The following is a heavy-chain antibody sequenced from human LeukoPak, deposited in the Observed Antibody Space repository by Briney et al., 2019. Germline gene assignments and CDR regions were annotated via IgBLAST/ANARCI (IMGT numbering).Heavy chain of an antibody. CDR2: IYYGGST. D-gene: IGHD2-2*01. CDR3: ARGVRERRSSSTSDAFDI. V-gene: IGHV4-30-4*08. CDR1: GGSISSGDYY. Sequence: PSETLPLTCTVSGGSISSGDYYWSWIGQPPGKGLEWIGYIYYGGSTYYNPSLKSRVTISVDTSKNQFSLRLSSVTAADTAVYYCARGVRERRSSSTSDAFDIWGQGTMVTVSS. J-gene: IGHJ3*02.